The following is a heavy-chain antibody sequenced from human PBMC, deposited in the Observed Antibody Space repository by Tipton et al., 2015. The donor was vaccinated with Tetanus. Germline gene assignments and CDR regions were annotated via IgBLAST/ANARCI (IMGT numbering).Heavy chain of an antibody. V-gene: IGHV4-59*12. CDR3: ARAAGSSGWYWSPTSNSYYYGMDV. CDR2: IYYSGST. J-gene: IGHJ6*02. CDR1: GGSISSYY. D-gene: IGHD6-19*01. Sequence: TLSLTCTVSGGSISSYYWSWIRQPPGKGLEWIGYIYYSGSTKYNPSLKSRVTISVDTSKNQFSLKLSSVTAADTAVYYCARAAGSSGWYWSPTSNSYYYGMDVWGQGTTVTVSS.